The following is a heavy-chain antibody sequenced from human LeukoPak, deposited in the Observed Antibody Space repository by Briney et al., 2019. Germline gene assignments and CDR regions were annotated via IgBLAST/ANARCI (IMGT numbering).Heavy chain of an antibody. J-gene: IGHJ4*02. CDR2: INSDGSST. V-gene: IGHV3-74*01. CDR1: GFTFSSYW. CDR3: ARSGSSRSFDY. D-gene: IGHD1-26*01. Sequence: GGSLRLSCAASGFTFSSYWMSWVRQAPGKGLVWVSRINSDGSSTSYADSVKGRFTISRDNAKNTLYLQMNSLRAEDTAVYYCARSGSSRSFDYWGQGTLVTVSS.